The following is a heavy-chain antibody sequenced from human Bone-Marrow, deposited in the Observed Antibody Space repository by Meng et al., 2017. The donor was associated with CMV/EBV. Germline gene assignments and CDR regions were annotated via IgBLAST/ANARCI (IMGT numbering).Heavy chain of an antibody. Sequence: GGSLRLSCAASGVTFSSYAMHWVRQAPGKGLEWVAVISYDGSNKYYADSVKGRFTISRDNSKNTLYLQMNSLRAEDTAVYYCARDEYDSSSYYPYYFDYWGQGTLVTVSS. CDR3: ARDEYDSSSYYPYYFDY. CDR1: GVTFSSYA. CDR2: ISYDGSNK. J-gene: IGHJ4*02. V-gene: IGHV3-30*04. D-gene: IGHD3-22*01.